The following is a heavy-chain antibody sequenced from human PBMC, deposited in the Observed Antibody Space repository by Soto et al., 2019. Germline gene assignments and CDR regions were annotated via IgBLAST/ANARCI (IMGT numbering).Heavy chain of an antibody. CDR2: IYYNGNT. J-gene: IGHJ6*02. D-gene: IGHD2-21*02. CDR1: GGSISNDDYY. CDR3: ARATQVTSSFFYYGLDV. Sequence: QVQLQESGPGLVKPSQTLSLTCSVSGGSISNDDYYWTWIRQPPGKGLEWIGHIYYNGNTYYNPSLKSRLTMSLDTSQKQFSLHLTSVIAADSASYFCARATQVTSSFFYYGLDVWGQGTTVTVSS. V-gene: IGHV4-30-4*08.